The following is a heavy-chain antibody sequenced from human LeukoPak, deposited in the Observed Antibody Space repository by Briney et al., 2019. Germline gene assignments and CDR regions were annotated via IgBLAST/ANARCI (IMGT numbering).Heavy chain of an antibody. D-gene: IGHD2-8*01. CDR1: GFAFRSYA. CDR2: ISSSDGGT. CDR3: AKGTLGSCNGATCYPLDY. V-gene: IGHV3-23*01. J-gene: IGHJ4*02. Sequence: GGSLRLSGEGSGFAFRSYAMAWVRQTPEKGLEWVAIISSSDGGTYYIDSVKGRFTISRDNSKNMLNLQMNSLRAEDTAVYYCAKGTLGSCNGATCYPLDYWGQGTLVTVSS.